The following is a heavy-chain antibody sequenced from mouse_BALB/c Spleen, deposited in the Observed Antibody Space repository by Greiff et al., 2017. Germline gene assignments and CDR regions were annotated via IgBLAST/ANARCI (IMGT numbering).Heavy chain of an antibody. CDR3: ARSPPYDSYAMDY. J-gene: IGHJ4*01. D-gene: IGHD2-3*01. Sequence: EVHLVESGGGLVKPGGSLKLSCAASGFTFSDYYMYWVRQTPEKRLEWVATISDGGSYTYYPDSVKGRFTISRDNANNNLYLQMSSLKSEDTAMYYCARSPPYDSYAMDYWGQGTSVTVSS. CDR2: ISDGGSYT. CDR1: GFTFSDYY. V-gene: IGHV5-4*02.